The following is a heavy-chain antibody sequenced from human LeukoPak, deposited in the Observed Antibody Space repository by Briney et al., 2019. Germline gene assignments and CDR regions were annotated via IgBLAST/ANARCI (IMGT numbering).Heavy chain of an antibody. J-gene: IGHJ6*03. CDR2: IYYSGST. Sequence: PSETLSLTCTVSGGSLSSYYWSWIRQPPGKGLEWIGYIYYSGSTNYNPSIKSRVTISVDTSKNQFSLKLSSVTAADTAVYYCARVTGIGYYYYYMDVWGKGTTVTVSS. CDR3: ARVTGIGYYYYYMDV. V-gene: IGHV4-59*08. CDR1: GGSLSSYY. D-gene: IGHD1-20*01.